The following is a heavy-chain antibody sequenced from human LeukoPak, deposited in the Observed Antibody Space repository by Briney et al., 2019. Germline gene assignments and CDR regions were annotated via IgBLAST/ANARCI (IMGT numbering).Heavy chain of an antibody. J-gene: IGHJ4*02. CDR3: AKGIGLILVTGPIDY. Sequence: GGSLRLSCAASGFTFSSYGMTWVRQAPGKGLEWVSTISDSGGSTYYADSMKGRFTISRDNSKNTLYLQMNSLRAEDTAVYYCAKGIGLILVTGPIDYWGQGTLVTVSS. CDR2: ISDSGGST. CDR1: GFTFSSYG. V-gene: IGHV3-23*01. D-gene: IGHD1-20*01.